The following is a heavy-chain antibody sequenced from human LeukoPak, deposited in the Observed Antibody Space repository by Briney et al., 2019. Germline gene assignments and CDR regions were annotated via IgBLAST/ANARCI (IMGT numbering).Heavy chain of an antibody. CDR3: ARDKEDIVVVGAAGAFDT. CDR1: GYTFTSYG. J-gene: IGHJ3*02. Sequence: GASVKVSCKASGYTFTSYGISWVRQAPGQGLEWMGWISAYNGNTNYAQKLQGRVTMTTDTSTSTAYMELRSLRSDDTAVYYCARDKEDIVVVGAAGAFDTWGQGTMVTVSS. CDR2: ISAYNGNT. D-gene: IGHD2-15*01. V-gene: IGHV1-18*01.